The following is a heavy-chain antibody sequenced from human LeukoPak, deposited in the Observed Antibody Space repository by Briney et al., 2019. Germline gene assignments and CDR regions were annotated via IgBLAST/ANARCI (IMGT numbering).Heavy chain of an antibody. Sequence: SETLSLTCAVYGGSFSGYYWSWIRQPPGKGLEWIGEINHGGSTNYNPSLKSRVTISVDTSKNQFSLKLSSVTAADTAVYYCAQDCSSTSCPVNSSGDRRAFDIWGQGTMVTVSS. CDR3: AQDCSSTSCPVNSSGDRRAFDI. D-gene: IGHD2-2*01. J-gene: IGHJ3*02. CDR1: GGSFSGYY. V-gene: IGHV4-34*01. CDR2: INHGGST.